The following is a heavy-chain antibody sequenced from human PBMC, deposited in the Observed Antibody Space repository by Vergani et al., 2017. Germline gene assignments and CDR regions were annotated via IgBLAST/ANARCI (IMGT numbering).Heavy chain of an antibody. CDR1: GYTFTSYG. J-gene: IGHJ2*01. D-gene: IGHD2-15*01. CDR3: AGDSPSEMGYCSGGSCPIYWYFEL. Sequence: QVQLVQSGAEVKKPGASVKVSCKASGYTFTSYGISWVRQAPGQGLEWMGWISAYNGNTNYAQKLQGRVTMTTDTSTSTAYMELRSLRSDETAVYYCAGDSPSEMGYCSGGSCPIYWYFELWGRGTLVTVSS. CDR2: ISAYNGNT. V-gene: IGHV1-18*01.